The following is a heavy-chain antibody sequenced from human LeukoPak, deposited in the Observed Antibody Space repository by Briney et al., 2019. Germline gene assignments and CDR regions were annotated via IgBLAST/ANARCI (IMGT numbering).Heavy chain of an antibody. CDR2: TSGSGGST. CDR1: GFTFSSYA. D-gene: IGHD3-22*01. CDR3: AKGGYDSSGPFDY. Sequence: PGGSLRLSCAASGFTFSSYAMSWVRQAPGKGLEWVSATSGSGGSTYYADSVKGRFTISRDNSKNTLYLQMNSLGAEDTAVYYCAKGGYDSSGPFDYWGQGTLVTVSS. V-gene: IGHV3-23*01. J-gene: IGHJ4*02.